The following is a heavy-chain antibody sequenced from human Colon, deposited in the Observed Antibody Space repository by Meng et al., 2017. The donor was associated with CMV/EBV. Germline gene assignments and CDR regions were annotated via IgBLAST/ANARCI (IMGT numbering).Heavy chain of an antibody. J-gene: IGHJ4*02. Sequence: GESLKISCAASGFTFSSYWLSWVRQAPGKGLEWVANIKQDGSEKYYVDSVKGRFTIYRDNAKNSLYLQMNSLRAEDTAVYYCARRSLYCDYWGQGTLVTVSS. V-gene: IGHV3-7*01. CDR1: GFTFSSYW. D-gene: IGHD3-16*02. CDR2: IKQDGSEK. CDR3: ARRSLYCDY.